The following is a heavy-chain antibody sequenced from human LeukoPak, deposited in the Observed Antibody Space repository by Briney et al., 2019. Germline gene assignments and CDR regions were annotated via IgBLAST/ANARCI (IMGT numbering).Heavy chain of an antibody. CDR1: GYTFTSYD. V-gene: IGHV1-8*01. J-gene: IGHJ4*02. D-gene: IGHD4-11*01. CDR3: ARVGYSNSYDY. Sequence: ASVKVSCKASGYTFTSYDFYWVRQATGQGLEWMGWMNPNTGNAGYAQKFQDRVTITWDASISTAYMDLSSLRSEDTAVYYCARVGYSNSYDYWGQGTLVTVSS. CDR2: MNPNTGNA.